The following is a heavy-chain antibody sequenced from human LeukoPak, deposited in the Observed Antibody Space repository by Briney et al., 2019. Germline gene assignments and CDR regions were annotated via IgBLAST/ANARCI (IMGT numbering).Heavy chain of an antibody. D-gene: IGHD3-10*01. Sequence: SETLSLNCTVSGVSISSYYWSWIRQPPGQGLEWIGYIFYSGATYDNPSLNSRVTISIDKSKSQFSLKLGSLTAADTAVDYCARGPPLRVGRGFYYMDVWDKGTTVTVSS. CDR2: IFYSGAT. CDR3: ARGPPLRVGRGFYYMDV. V-gene: IGHV4-59*01. J-gene: IGHJ6*03. CDR1: GVSISSYY.